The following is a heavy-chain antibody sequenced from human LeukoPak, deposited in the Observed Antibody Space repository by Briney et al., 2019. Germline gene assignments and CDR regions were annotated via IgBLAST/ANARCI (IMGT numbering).Heavy chain of an antibody. J-gene: IGHJ4*02. D-gene: IGHD5-12*01. V-gene: IGHV4-31*03. Sequence: TLSLTCTVSGGSISSGGYYWGWIRQQGGKGLEWIGYMYYSGSTYYNPSLKSRVTISVDTSKNQFSLKLSSVTAADTAVYYCARAQTASGYDYGLRVDYWGQGTPVTVSS. CDR3: ARAQTASGYDYGLRVDY. CDR1: GGSISSGGYY. CDR2: MYYSGST.